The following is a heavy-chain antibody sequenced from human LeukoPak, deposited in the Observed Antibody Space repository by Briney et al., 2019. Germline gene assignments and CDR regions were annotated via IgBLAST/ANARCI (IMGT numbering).Heavy chain of an antibody. CDR2: IYYSGST. D-gene: IGHD6-6*01. Sequence: TLSLTCTVSGGSISSGGYYWSWIRQHPGKGLEWIGYIYYSGSTYYNPSLKSRVTISVDTSKNQFSLKLSSVTAADTAVYYCARDSSIAARSFDYWGQGTLVTVSS. J-gene: IGHJ4*02. CDR3: ARDSSIAARSFDY. V-gene: IGHV4-31*03. CDR1: GGSISSGGYY.